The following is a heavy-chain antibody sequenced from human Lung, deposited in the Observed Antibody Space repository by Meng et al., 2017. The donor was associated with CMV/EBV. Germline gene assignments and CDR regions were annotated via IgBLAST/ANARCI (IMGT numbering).Heavy chain of an antibody. J-gene: IGHJ4*02. CDR1: GFPFERYG. Sequence: GESLKISCAASGFPFERYGINWVRQAPGQGLEWVSSISSSSHIHYADSVKGRFTISRDYATNSVFLQMNTLRVDDTALYYCARDQGLVFGEVIPYCEDWGPG. CDR3: ARDQGLVFGEVIPYCED. CDR2: ISSSSHI. D-gene: IGHD3-3*01. V-gene: IGHV3-21*01.